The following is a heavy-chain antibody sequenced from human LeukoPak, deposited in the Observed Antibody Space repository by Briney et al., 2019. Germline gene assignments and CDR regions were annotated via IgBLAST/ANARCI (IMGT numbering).Heavy chain of an antibody. Sequence: PSETLSLTCTVSGGSISSYYWSWIRQPPGQGLEWIGYIYYSGSTNYNPSLKSRVTISVDTSKNQFSLKLSSVTAADTAVYYCARFATGGLYYFDYWGQGTLVIVSS. CDR3: ARFATGGLYYFDY. D-gene: IGHD6-19*01. J-gene: IGHJ4*02. CDR2: IYYSGST. V-gene: IGHV4-59*12. CDR1: GGSISSYY.